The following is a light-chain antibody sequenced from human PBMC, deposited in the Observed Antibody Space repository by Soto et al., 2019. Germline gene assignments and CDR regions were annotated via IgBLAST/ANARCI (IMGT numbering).Light chain of an antibody. J-gene: IGLJ1*01. Sequence: QSALTQPASVSGSAGESITISCTGTSSDVGGYNYVSWYQQYPGKAPKLMIHDVSNRPSGVSDRFSGSKSGNTASLTISGLQAEAEADYYCSSYTSSREKVFRTGIKVTVL. CDR3: SSYTSSREKV. CDR2: DVS. CDR1: SSDVGGYNY. V-gene: IGLV2-14*01.